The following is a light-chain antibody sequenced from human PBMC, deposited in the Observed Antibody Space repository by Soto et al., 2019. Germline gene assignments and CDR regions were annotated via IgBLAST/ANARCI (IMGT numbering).Light chain of an antibody. CDR2: DSS. CDR1: QSVGRY. V-gene: IGKV3-11*02. Sequence: EMVLTQSPATLSLSPGDRATLSCLASQSVGRYLAWYQQRPGQAPRLLIYDSSNSVTGIPARFSGNGSGRDFTLTISSLEPEDFAVYYCQYHTVWPPYTFGQGTTLEI. J-gene: IGKJ2*01. CDR3: QYHTVWPPYT.